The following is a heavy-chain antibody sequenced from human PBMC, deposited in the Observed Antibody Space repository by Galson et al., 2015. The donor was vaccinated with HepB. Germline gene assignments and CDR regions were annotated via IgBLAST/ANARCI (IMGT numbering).Heavy chain of an antibody. V-gene: IGHV3-7*01. CDR2: IKQDGSEK. Sequence: SLRLSCAASGFTFSSHWMSWVRQAPGKGLEWVANIKQDGSEKYYVDSVRGRFTISRDNAKNSLYLQMNSLRAEDTAVYYCARCITIFVRSHYFYMDVWGKGTTVTVSS. J-gene: IGHJ6*03. CDR3: ARCITIFVRSHYFYMDV. CDR1: GFTFSSHW. D-gene: IGHD3-3*01.